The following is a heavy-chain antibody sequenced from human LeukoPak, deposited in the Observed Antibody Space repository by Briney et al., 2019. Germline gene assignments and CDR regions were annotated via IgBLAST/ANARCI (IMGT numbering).Heavy chain of an antibody. J-gene: IGHJ4*02. CDR3: ARDGEGDEGWDY. D-gene: IGHD3-10*01. CDR1: PVSIRKHF. Sequence: SETLSLTCSVSPVSIRKHFWIWIRRSPGKGLEYIGRFSYSGNTDYNPSLKGRVSISADTSKNQFFLRLISVTAADTAIYYCARDGEGDEGWDYWGQGTLVTVSS. V-gene: IGHV4-59*11. CDR2: FSYSGNT.